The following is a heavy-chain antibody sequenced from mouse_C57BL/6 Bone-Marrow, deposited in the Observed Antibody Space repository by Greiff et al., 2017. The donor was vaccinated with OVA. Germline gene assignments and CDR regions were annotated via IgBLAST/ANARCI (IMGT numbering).Heavy chain of an antibody. CDR3: TTYYYSWYLDV. J-gene: IGHJ1*03. CDR2: IDPENGDT. CDR1: GFNIKDDY. V-gene: IGHV14-4*01. Sequence: EVQLQQSGAELVRPGASVTLSCTASGFNIKDDYMHWVKQRPEQGLEWIGWIDPENGDTEYASKFQGKATLTADTSSNTAYLQLSSLTSEDTAVYDCTTYYYSWYLDVWGTGTTVTVSA. D-gene: IGHD1-1*01.